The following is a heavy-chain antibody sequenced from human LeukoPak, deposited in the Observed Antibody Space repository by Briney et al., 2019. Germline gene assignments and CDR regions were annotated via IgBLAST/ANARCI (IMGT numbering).Heavy chain of an antibody. CDR1: GFTFSNAW. CDR3: ALIAATASFDS. Sequence: PGGSLRLSCTASGFTFSNAWMAWVRHAPGKGLEWVGLIKSKSDGGTPAYAAPVKGRFTLSRGDSKNTLYLQINSLKTEDTAVYYCALIAATASFDSWGQGTLVTVSS. D-gene: IGHD6-13*01. J-gene: IGHJ4*02. CDR2: IKSKSDGGTP. V-gene: IGHV3-15*01.